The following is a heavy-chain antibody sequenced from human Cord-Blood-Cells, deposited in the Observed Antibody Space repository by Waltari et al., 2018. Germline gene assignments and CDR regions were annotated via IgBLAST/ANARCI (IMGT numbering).Heavy chain of an antibody. J-gene: IGHJ6*03. D-gene: IGHD3-10*01. CDR3: ARECYYYGSGSYVGYYYYYMDV. CDR1: GGSFSGYY. Sequence: QVQLQQWGAGLLKPSETLSLTCAVYGGSFSGYYWSWIRQPPGKGLEWIGEINYSGSTNYNPSLKSRVTISVDTSKNQFSLKLSSVTAADTAVYYCARECYYYGSGSYVGYYYYYMDVWGKGTTVTVSS. CDR2: INYSGST. V-gene: IGHV4-34*01.